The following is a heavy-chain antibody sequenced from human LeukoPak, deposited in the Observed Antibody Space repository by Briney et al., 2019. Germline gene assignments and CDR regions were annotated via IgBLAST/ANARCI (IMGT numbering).Heavy chain of an antibody. CDR2: ISPYNGNT. J-gene: IGHJ4*02. D-gene: IGHD4-17*01. CDR3: AIFHGDTDSYFDY. CDR1: GYTFTSYG. V-gene: IGHV1-18*01. Sequence: ASVKVSCKASGYTFTSYGISWVRQAPGQGLEWMGWISPYNGNTNYAPKLQGRLTMTTDTSTSTAYMELRSLRSDDTAVYYCAIFHGDTDSYFDYWGQGTLVTVSS.